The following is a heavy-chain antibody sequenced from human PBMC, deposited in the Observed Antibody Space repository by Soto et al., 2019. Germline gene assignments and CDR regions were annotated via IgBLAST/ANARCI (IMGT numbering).Heavy chain of an antibody. CDR2: IYATGTT. V-gene: IGHV4-4*07. D-gene: IGHD1-1*01. Sequence: SETLSLTCTVSTDSSSFHNPYWRGVRKSAGNGPEWIGRIYATGTTDDNPSLKSRVMTSVDTSKKQFSLKLRAETAADTAVYYWVMYGTKTLRDWFDPCGQG. CDR3: VMYGTKTLRDWFDP. J-gene: IGHJ5*02. CDR1: TDSSSFHNPY.